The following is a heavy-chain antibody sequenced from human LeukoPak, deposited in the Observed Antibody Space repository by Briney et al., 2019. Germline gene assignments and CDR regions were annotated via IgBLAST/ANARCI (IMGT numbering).Heavy chain of an antibody. J-gene: IGHJ4*02. V-gene: IGHV4-39*02. D-gene: IGHD4-23*01. CDR1: GGSISSSGYY. Sequence: SETLSLTCTVSGGSISSSGYYWVWIRQPPGKGLEWIGSIYYTGSTYYNPSLRSRVTISVDTSKNQFSLKLTSVTAADTAVYFCARDPGNPTRFSYSFDSWGQGALVTVSS. CDR3: ARDPGNPTRFSYSFDS. CDR2: IYYTGST.